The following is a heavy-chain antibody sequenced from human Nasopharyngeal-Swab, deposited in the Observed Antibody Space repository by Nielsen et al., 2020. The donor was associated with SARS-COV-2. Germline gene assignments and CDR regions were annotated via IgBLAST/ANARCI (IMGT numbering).Heavy chain of an antibody. CDR2: IYYSGST. V-gene: IGHV4-59*01. D-gene: IGHD3-10*01. J-gene: IGHJ5*02. Sequence: SETLSLTCTVSGGSISSYYWSWILQPPGKGLEWIGYIYYSGSTNYNPSLKSRVTISVDTSKNQFSLKLSSVTAADTAVYYCARGGVVWFGELLRWFDPWGQGTLVTVSS. CDR1: GGSISSYY. CDR3: ARGGVVWFGELLRWFDP.